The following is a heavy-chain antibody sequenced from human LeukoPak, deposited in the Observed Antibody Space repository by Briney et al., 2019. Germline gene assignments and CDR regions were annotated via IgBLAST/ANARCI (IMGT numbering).Heavy chain of an antibody. V-gene: IGHV7-4-1*02. CDR3: ARGTYSYGFGEEYYFDY. Sequence: ASVKVSCKASGYTFTSYDINWVRQAPGQGLEWMGWINTNTGNPTYAQGFTGRFVFSLDTSVSTAYLQITSLKAEDTAVYYCARGTYSYGFGEEYYFDYWGQGTLVTVSS. CDR1: GYTFTSYD. CDR2: INTNTGNP. J-gene: IGHJ4*02. D-gene: IGHD5-18*01.